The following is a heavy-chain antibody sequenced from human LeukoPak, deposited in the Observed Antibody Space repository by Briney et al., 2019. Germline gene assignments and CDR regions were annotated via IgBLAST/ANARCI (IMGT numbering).Heavy chain of an antibody. V-gene: IGHV4-39*01. CDR2: VYYSENT. CDR1: GGSISSSSYY. J-gene: IGHJ6*02. Sequence: SETLSLTCTVSGGSISSSSYYWGWIRQPPGKGLEWIANVYYSENTNYNPSLKSRVTVSADTSKNQFSLKLSSVTAADTAVYYCAGINRSSRNYYYYGMDVWGRGTTVTVSS. CDR3: AGINRSSRNYYYYGMDV. D-gene: IGHD3-16*02.